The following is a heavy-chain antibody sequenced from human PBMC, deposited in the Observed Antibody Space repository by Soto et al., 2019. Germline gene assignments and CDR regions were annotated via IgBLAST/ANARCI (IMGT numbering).Heavy chain of an antibody. V-gene: IGHV1-69*13. CDR1: GGTFSSYA. J-gene: IGHJ6*02. CDR2: IIPIFGTA. CDR3: ARSSGILTGYYNNYLFYGMDV. D-gene: IGHD3-9*01. Sequence: SVKVSCKASGGTFSSYAISWVRQAPGQGLEWMGGIIPIFGTANYAQKFQGRVTITADESTSTAYMELSSLRSEDTAVYYCARSSGILTGYYNNYLFYGMDVWGQGTKVTVSS.